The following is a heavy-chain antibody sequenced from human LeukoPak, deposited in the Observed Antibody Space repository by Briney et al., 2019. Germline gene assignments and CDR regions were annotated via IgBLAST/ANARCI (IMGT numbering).Heavy chain of an antibody. CDR3: ARQAGGY. CDR2: INHSGST. V-gene: IGHV4-34*01. Sequence: SETLSLTCAVYGVSFSGYYWSGIRQPPGKGLEWIGEINHSGSTNYNPSLKSRVTISVDTSKNQFSLKLSTVTAAVTAVYYCARQAGGYWGEGSQVTVSS. J-gene: IGHJ4*02. CDR1: GVSFSGYY.